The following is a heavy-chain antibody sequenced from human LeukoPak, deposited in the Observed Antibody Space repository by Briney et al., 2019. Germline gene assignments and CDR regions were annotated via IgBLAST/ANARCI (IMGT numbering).Heavy chain of an antibody. Sequence: PSETLSLTCAVYGGSFSGYYWSWIRQPPGKGLEWIGEINHSGSTNYNPSLKSRVTISVDTSKNQFSLKLSSVTAADTAVYYCRQTYPSAHMVRGVVYYYYYYMDVWGKGTTVTVSS. J-gene: IGHJ6*03. CDR3: RQTYPSAHMVRGVVYYYYYYMDV. CDR2: INHSGST. CDR1: GGSFSGYY. V-gene: IGHV4-34*01. D-gene: IGHD3-10*01.